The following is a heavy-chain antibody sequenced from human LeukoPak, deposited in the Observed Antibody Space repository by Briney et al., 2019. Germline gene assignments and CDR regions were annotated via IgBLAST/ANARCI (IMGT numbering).Heavy chain of an antibody. Sequence: SETLSLTCTVSGGSISSYYWSWIRQPPGKGLEWIGYIYYSGSTNYNPSLKSRVTISVDTSKNQFSLKLSSVTAADTAVYYCARDSGYCSGGSCYSTGPRYFDLWGRGTLVTVSS. CDR1: GGSISSYY. D-gene: IGHD2-15*01. CDR3: ARDSGYCSGGSCYSTGPRYFDL. J-gene: IGHJ2*01. CDR2: IYYSGST. V-gene: IGHV4-59*01.